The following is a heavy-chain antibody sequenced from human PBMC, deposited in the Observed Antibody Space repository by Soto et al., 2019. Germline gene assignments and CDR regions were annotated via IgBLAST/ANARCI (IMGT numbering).Heavy chain of an antibody. Sequence: EVQLVESGGGLIQPGGSLRLSCAVSGFTVSNTYMSWVRQAPGKGLEWVAVIYRGVSTHYAGSVKGRFTISRDDSKNTIYLEMNSLRAEDTAVYYCARNRCDSSRVDSFDTWGQGTMVTVSS. V-gene: IGHV3-53*01. CDR1: GFTVSNTY. D-gene: IGHD2-15*01. CDR2: IYRGVST. CDR3: ARNRCDSSRVDSFDT. J-gene: IGHJ3*02.